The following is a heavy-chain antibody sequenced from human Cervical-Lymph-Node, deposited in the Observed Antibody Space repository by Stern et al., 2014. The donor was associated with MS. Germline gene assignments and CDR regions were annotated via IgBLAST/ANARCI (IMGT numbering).Heavy chain of an antibody. CDR1: GDTFSSHG. CDR2: IIPVITRP. V-gene: IGHV1-69*01. J-gene: IGHJ4*02. D-gene: IGHD5-24*01. Sequence: QVQLLQPGAEVKNPGSSVKVSCKVSGDTFSSHGISWVRQAPGQGLEWMGGIIPVITRPNYAQKFEGRVTIIADEFTDTVHMELSSLSPNDTAVYFCAREGKDVYNFDFWGQGTLVSVSP. CDR3: AREGKDVYNFDF.